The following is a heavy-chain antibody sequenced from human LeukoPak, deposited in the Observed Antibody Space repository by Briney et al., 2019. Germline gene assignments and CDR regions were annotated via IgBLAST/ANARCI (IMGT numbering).Heavy chain of an antibody. D-gene: IGHD3-10*01. J-gene: IGHJ4*02. V-gene: IGHV1-2*02. CDR3: ARGSVFGEGTFDY. CDR1: GYTFTGYY. Sequence: ASVKVSCKASGYTFTGYYIHWVRQAPGQGLEWMGWINPKSGGTKYAQKFQGRVTMAGDTSTSTAYMELNSLISDDTAVYYCARGSVFGEGTFDYWGQGTLVTVSA. CDR2: INPKSGGT.